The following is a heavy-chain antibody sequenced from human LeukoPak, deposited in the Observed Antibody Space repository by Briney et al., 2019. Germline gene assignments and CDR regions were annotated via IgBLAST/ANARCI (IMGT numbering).Heavy chain of an antibody. CDR1: GFTFGSYG. CDR3: ASTSRGVIDY. J-gene: IGHJ4*02. Sequence: QAGGSLRLSCAASGFTFGSYGMSWVRQAPGKGLEWVSTITGSGGSTYYADSVKGRFTISRDNSKNTLFLQMNSLRAEDTAIYYCASTSRGVIDYWGQGTLVTVSS. D-gene: IGHD3-10*01. CDR2: ITGSGGST. V-gene: IGHV3-23*01.